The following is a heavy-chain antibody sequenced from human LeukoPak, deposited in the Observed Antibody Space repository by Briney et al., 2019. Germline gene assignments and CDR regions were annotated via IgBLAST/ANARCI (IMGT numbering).Heavy chain of an antibody. Sequence: PGGSLRLSCAASGFTFSSYWMAWVRQAPGKGLEWVANIRQDGGEIYYADSVKGRFILSRDNAKNSLYLEMNSLRDEDTAVYYCARDKIVGATNFDSWGQGTLVTVSS. CDR2: IRQDGGEI. CDR3: ARDKIVGATNFDS. CDR1: GFTFSSYW. D-gene: IGHD1-26*01. J-gene: IGHJ4*02. V-gene: IGHV3-7*01.